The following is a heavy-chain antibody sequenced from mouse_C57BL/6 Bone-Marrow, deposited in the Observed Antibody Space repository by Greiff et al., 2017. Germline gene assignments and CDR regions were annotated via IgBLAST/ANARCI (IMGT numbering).Heavy chain of an antibody. CDR2: IYPRSGNT. Sequence: VKLMESGAELARPGASVKLSCKASGYTFTSYGISWVKQRTGQGLEWIGEIYPRSGNTYYTEKFKGKATLTADKSSSTAYMELRSLTSEDSAVYFCTRWDYGNPWFAYWGQGTLVTVSA. D-gene: IGHD2-1*01. J-gene: IGHJ3*01. V-gene: IGHV1-81*01. CDR1: GYTFTSYG. CDR3: TRWDYGNPWFAY.